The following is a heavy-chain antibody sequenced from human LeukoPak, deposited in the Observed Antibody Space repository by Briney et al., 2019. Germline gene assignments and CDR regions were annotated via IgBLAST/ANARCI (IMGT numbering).Heavy chain of an antibody. J-gene: IGHJ4*02. Sequence: KASETLSLTCTVSGGSIKSYYWSWIRQPPGKGLECIGHIYYTRSTYYKPSLESRVTISVDMAKNQISLKLSSVTAADTAVYYCARYEEFSTGYSASSPRHYFDHWGQGTLVTVSS. V-gene: IGHV4-59*01. CDR1: GGSIKSYY. CDR2: IYYTRST. CDR3: ARYEEFSTGYSASSPRHYFDH. D-gene: IGHD3/OR15-3a*01.